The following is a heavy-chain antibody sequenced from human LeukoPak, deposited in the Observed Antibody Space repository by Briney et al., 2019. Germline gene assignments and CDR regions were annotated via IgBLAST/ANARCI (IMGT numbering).Heavy chain of an antibody. CDR2: ISYDESNK. J-gene: IGHJ4*02. V-gene: IGHV3-30*01. D-gene: IGHD1-26*01. CDR1: GFTFNKYA. CDR3: ASRGATYIRY. Sequence: PGRALRLSCAASGFTFNKYALHWVRQAPGKGLEWVAIISYDESNKFYADSVKDRFTISRDNSNNTLYLQMNSLRAEDTAVYYCASRGATYIRYWGQGTLVAVSS.